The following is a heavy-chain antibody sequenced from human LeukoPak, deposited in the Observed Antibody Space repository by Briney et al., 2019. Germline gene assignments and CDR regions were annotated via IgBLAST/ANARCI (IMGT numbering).Heavy chain of an antibody. Sequence: GGSLRLSCVASGFTFGKYWMSWIRQAPGKGLEWVANIKLDGSEKNYVDSVKGRFTISRDNTKNSLYLQMNSLRVEDTAVFYCARDQYDTWSRRGNFDSWGQGTLVIVSS. D-gene: IGHD3-3*01. CDR2: IKLDGSEK. CDR1: GFTFGKYW. V-gene: IGHV3-7*03. J-gene: IGHJ4*02. CDR3: ARDQYDTWSRRGNFDS.